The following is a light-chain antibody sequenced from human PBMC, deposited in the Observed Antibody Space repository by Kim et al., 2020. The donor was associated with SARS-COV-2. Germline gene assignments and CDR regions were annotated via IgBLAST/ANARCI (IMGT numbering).Light chain of an antibody. V-gene: IGKV1-5*01. CDR1: QSVSGW. CDR3: QQYDNYPWT. Sequence: DIQMTQSPSTLSASVGDRVSITCRASQSVSGWLAWYQQKPRRAPKVLIYDAFTLESGVPSRFSGSGSGTEFTLTISSLQPDDFATYYCQQYDNYPWTFGQGTKVDIK. CDR2: DAF. J-gene: IGKJ1*01.